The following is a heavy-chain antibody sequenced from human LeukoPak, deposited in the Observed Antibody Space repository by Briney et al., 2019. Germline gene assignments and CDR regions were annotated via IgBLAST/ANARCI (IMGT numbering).Heavy chain of an antibody. Sequence: GGSLRLSCAASGFTFRSYWMSWVRQAPGKGLEWVANIKQDGSEKYYVDSVKGRFTTSRDNAKNSLYLQMNSLRAEDTAVYYCARDRYSYGYYGMDVWGQGTTVTVSS. CDR2: IKQDGSEK. CDR3: ARDRYSYGYYGMDV. D-gene: IGHD5-18*01. CDR1: GFTFRSYW. V-gene: IGHV3-7*05. J-gene: IGHJ6*02.